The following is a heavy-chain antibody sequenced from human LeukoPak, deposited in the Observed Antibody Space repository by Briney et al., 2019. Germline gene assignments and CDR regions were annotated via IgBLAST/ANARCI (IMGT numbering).Heavy chain of an antibody. CDR2: ISGSGGST. V-gene: IGHV3-23*01. J-gene: IGHJ5*02. CDR3: AKDRGFHNWFDP. CDR1: GFTFSSYA. Sequence: GGSLRLSCAASGFTFSSYAMSWVRQAPGKGLEWVSAISGSGGSTYYADPVKGRFTISRDNSKNTLYLQMNSLRAEDTAVYYCAKDRGFHNWFDPWGQGTLVTVSS.